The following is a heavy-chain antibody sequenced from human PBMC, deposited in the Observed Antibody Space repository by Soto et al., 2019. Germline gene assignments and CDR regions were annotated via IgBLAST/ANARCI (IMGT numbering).Heavy chain of an antibody. D-gene: IGHD3-22*01. Sequence: WGSLRLSCAASGFTFSSYEMNWVRQAPGKGLEWVSYISSSGSTIYYADSVKGRFTISRDNAKNSLYLQMNSLRAEDTAVYYCARDLQQRGYYDSSGYYYWGQGTLVTVSS. CDR3: ARDLQQRGYYDSSGYYY. CDR2: ISSSGSTI. V-gene: IGHV3-48*03. CDR1: GFTFSSYE. J-gene: IGHJ4*02.